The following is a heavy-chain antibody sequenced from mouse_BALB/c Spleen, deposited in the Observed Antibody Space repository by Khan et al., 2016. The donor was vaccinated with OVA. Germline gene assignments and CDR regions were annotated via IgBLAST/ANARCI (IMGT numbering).Heavy chain of an antibody. CDR1: GYSITSGYG. Sequence: EVQLQESGPGLVKPSQSLSLTCTVTGYSITSGYGWNWIRQFPGNKLEWMGYISYSGSTNYNPSLKRRISITRDTSKNQFFLQWSSVTTKDTATYYCARTARIKYWGQGTTLTVSS. D-gene: IGHD1-2*01. V-gene: IGHV3-2*02. CDR2: ISYSGST. CDR3: ARTARIKY. J-gene: IGHJ2*01.